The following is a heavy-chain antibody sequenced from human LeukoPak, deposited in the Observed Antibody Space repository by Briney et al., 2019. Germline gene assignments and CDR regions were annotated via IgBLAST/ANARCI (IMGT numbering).Heavy chain of an antibody. J-gene: IGHJ4*02. Sequence: GSLRLSCAASGFTFSSYAMTWVRQAPVKGLEWVSAIGASGGNTYYADSVKGRFTISRDNSRNTLYLQMNSLRDEDTAVYYCARGYYFDYWGQGTLVTVSS. CDR3: ARGYYFDY. CDR2: IGASGGNT. V-gene: IGHV3-23*01. CDR1: GFTFSSYA.